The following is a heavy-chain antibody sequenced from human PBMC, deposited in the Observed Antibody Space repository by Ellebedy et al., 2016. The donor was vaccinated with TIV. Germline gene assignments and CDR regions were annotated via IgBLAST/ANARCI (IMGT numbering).Heavy chain of an antibody. J-gene: IGHJ4*02. Sequence: PGGSLRLSCTASAFTFSAYGMHWVRQAPGKGLEWVAVISHDGSSQYYADSVKGRFTVSRDNSMTTVYLEMNSLSAEDTALYYCARDLDKSSGWYGGAAYWGQGTQVTVSS. CDR2: ISHDGSSQ. V-gene: IGHV3-30*03. CDR1: AFTFSAYG. D-gene: IGHD6-19*01. CDR3: ARDLDKSSGWYGGAAY.